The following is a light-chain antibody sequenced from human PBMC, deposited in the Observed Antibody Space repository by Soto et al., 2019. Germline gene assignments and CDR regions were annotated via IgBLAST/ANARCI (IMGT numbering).Light chain of an antibody. V-gene: IGKV3-15*01. Sequence: EIVMTQSPATLSVSPGERATLSCRASQSVSSNLAWYQQKPGQAPRLLIYGASTRATGIPARFSGSGSGTEFTLTISRLEPEDFAVYYCQQYGTSPLTFGGGTKVAIK. CDR2: GAS. CDR3: QQYGTSPLT. J-gene: IGKJ4*01. CDR1: QSVSSN.